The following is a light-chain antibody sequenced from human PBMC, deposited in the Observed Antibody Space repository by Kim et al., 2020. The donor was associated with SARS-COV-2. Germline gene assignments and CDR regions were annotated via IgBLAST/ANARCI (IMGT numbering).Light chain of an antibody. V-gene: IGLV3-25*03. CDR2: KDN. J-gene: IGLJ1*01. CDR3: QSADGSGTYV. Sequence: VSPGTTARITCSGDTLPEKQTYWYQQKSGPAPLLVIYKDNERPAGIPGRFSGSSSGTTVTLTISGVQAEDDADYYCQSADGSGTYVFGTGTKVTVL. CDR1: TLPEKQ.